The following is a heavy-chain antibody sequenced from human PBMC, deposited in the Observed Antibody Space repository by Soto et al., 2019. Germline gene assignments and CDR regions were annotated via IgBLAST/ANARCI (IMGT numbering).Heavy chain of an antibody. V-gene: IGHV1-46*01. J-gene: IGHJ6*02. CDR1: GYTFTSYY. CDR3: ARSIAAAGYYYYGMDV. Sequence: ASVKVSCKASGYTFTSYYMHWVRQAPGQGLEWMGIINPSGGSTSYAQKFQGRVTMTRDTSTSTVYMELSSLRSEDTAVYYCARSIAAAGYYYYGMDVWGQGTTVTVSS. CDR2: INPSGGST. D-gene: IGHD6-13*01.